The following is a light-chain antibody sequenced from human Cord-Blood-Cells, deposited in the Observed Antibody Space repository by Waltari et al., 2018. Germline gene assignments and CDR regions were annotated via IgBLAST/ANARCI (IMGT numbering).Light chain of an antibody. Sequence: QSVLTQPASVSGSPGQSITISCTGTSSDGGSYNVVSWYQQHPGKAPKLMIYEGSKRPAGVSNRFSGSKSGNTASLTISGLQAEDEADYYCCSYAGSSTYVFGTGTKVTVL. CDR1: SSDGGSYNV. CDR3: CSYAGSSTYV. V-gene: IGLV2-23*01. J-gene: IGLJ1*01. CDR2: EGS.